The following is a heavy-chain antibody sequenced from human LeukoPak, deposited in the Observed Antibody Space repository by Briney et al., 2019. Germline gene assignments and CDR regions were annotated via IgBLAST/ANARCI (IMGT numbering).Heavy chain of an antibody. D-gene: IGHD3-3*01. Sequence: PSQTLSLTCNVSGYSISSGRYWAWIRQPPGKGLEWIGSITHSGYTNYNPSLKSRVTISVDMSKNHFSLQLSSVTAPDTALYYCAREELFYDFWSGSHGAFDVWGQGTMVSVSS. CDR2: ITHSGYT. V-gene: IGHV4-38-2*02. CDR1: GYSISSGRY. CDR3: AREELFYDFWSGSHGAFDV. J-gene: IGHJ3*01.